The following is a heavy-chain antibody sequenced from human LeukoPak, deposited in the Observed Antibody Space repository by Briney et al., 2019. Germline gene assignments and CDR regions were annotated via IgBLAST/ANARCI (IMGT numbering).Heavy chain of an antibody. CDR2: IIPIFGTA. D-gene: IGHD3-16*02. V-gene: IGHV1-69*01. CDR3: ARWVYDYVWGSYRHFDY. CDR1: GSTFSSYA. J-gene: IGHJ4*02. Sequence: SVKVSCKASGSTFSSYAISWVRQAPGQGLEWMGGIIPIFGTANYAQKFQGRVTITADESTSTAYMELSSLRSEDTAVYYCARWVYDYVWGSYRHFDYWGQGTLVTVSS.